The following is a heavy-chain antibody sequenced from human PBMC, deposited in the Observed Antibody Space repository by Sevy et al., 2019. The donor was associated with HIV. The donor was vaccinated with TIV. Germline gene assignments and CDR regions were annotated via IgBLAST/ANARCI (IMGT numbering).Heavy chain of an antibody. D-gene: IGHD2-8*01. CDR1: GFTFSSYD. CDR2: ISSSGSSI. CDR3: TRNGGAFDNGFDP. J-gene: IGHJ5*02. Sequence: GGSLRLSCTASGFTFSSYDMNWVRQAPGKGLEWVSKISSSGSSIYYADSVKGRFTISRDNAKNPLNLQMNSLSAEDTAVYYCTRNGGAFDNGFDPWGQGTLVTVSS. V-gene: IGHV3-48*03.